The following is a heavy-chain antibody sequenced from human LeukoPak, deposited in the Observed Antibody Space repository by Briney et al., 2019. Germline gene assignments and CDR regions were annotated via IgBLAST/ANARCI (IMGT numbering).Heavy chain of an antibody. CDR2: MYYDGVSK. J-gene: IGHJ4*02. CDR1: GFTFSSYG. Sequence: GGSLRLSCAASGFTFSSYGMHWVRQAPGKGLEWVAVMYYDGVSKYYADSVKGRFTISRDNSHNTLYLQMNSPRVTDKAVYYCARDYFCSGGSCLYFDHWGQGTLVTVSS. CDR3: ARDYFCSGGSCLYFDH. D-gene: IGHD2-15*01. V-gene: IGHV3-33*01.